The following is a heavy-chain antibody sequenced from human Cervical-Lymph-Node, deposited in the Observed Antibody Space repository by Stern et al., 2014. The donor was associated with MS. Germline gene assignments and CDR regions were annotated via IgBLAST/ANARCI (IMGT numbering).Heavy chain of an antibody. CDR1: GYTFGSFG. J-gene: IGHJ4*02. CDR3: ARGRNGVGDV. V-gene: IGHV1-18*04. CDR2: SSYYGSSR. D-gene: IGHD3-3*01. Sequence: QVQLGQSGAEVKKPGASVNVSCRASGYTFGSFGIPWVRQAPRQGLEWVGWSSYYGSSRDFAQKFQGRVTMTTDRFATTAYMELDNLTSDDTATYYCARGRNGVGDVWGQGTLVIVSS.